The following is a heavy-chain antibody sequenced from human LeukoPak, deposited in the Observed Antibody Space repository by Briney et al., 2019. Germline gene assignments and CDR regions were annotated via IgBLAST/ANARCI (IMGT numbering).Heavy chain of an antibody. Sequence: GGSLRLSCAASGFTFSNAWMSWVRQAPGKGLEWVGRIKSKTDGGTTDYAAPVKGGFTISRDDSKNTLYLQMNSLKTEDTAVYYCTTVSDFWSGYYEPPFDYWGQGTLVTVSS. J-gene: IGHJ4*02. CDR3: TTVSDFWSGYYEPPFDY. CDR1: GFTFSNAW. V-gene: IGHV3-15*01. CDR2: IKSKTDGGTT. D-gene: IGHD3-3*01.